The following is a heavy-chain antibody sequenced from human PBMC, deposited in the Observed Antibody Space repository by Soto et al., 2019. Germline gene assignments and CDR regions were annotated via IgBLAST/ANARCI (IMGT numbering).Heavy chain of an antibody. D-gene: IGHD3-10*01. J-gene: IGHJ4*02. CDR1: GYTFTSYY. V-gene: IGHV1-46*01. CDR2: INPSGGST. Sequence: ASVKVSCKASGYTFTSYYMHWVRQAPGQGLEWMGIINPSGGSTSYAQKFQGRVTMTRDTSTSTVYMELSSLRSEDTAVYYCARDKMVNYFGLGTFDSWGQGTVVTVSS. CDR3: ARDKMVNYFGLGTFDS.